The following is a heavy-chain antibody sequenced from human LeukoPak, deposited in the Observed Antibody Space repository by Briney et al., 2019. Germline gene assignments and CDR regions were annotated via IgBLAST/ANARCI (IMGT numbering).Heavy chain of an antibody. Sequence: PGGSLRLSCAASGFTFSSYGMHWVRQAPGKGLEWVAVISYDGSNKYYADSVKGRFTISRDNSKNTLYLQMNSLRAEDTAVYYCAKDRYSSSWYDSILGVLMTWGQGTLVTVSS. CDR3: AKDRYSSSWYDSILGVLMT. CDR2: ISYDGSNK. V-gene: IGHV3-30*18. J-gene: IGHJ4*02. D-gene: IGHD6-13*01. CDR1: GFTFSSYG.